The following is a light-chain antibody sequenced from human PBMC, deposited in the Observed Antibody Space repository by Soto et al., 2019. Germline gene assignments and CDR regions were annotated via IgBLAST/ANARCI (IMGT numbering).Light chain of an antibody. J-gene: IGKJ1*01. CDR1: KSVSSN. CDR3: QQYNNWPWT. CDR2: GAS. Sequence: EIVMTQSPATLSVSPGERATLSCRASKSVSSNLAWYQQKPGQAPRLLIYGASTRATGVPARFSGSGSGTEFTLTISSLQSEDFAVYSCQQYNNWPWTFGQGTKVEIK. V-gene: IGKV3-15*01.